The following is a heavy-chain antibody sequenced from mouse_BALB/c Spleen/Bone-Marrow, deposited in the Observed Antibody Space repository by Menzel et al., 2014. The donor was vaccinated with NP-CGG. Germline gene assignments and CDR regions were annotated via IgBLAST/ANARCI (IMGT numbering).Heavy chain of an antibody. CDR2: IRNKANGYTT. J-gene: IGHJ1*01. V-gene: IGHV7-3*02. Sequence: EVQLVGSGGGSVQPGGSLRLSCATSGFTFTDYYMSWVRQPPGKALEWLGFIRNKANGYTTEYSASVKGRFTISRDNSQRILYLQMNTLRAEDSATYYCARDENVGIYWYFDVWGAGTTVIVSS. CDR3: ARDENVGIYWYFDV. CDR1: GFTFTDYY.